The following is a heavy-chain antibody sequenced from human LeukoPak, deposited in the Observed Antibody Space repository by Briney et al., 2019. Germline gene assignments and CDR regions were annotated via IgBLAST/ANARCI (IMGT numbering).Heavy chain of an antibody. CDR2: IKQEGSEI. CDR1: GFTFCSYR. J-gene: IGHJ4*02. CDR3: ARDQSGGYYDYVLGWGGLIFAY. Sequence: GGSLRLSCAASGFTFCSYRVSWVREAPGGGVEWGANIKQEGSEIYYVDSVKGRFTISRDNAKNSLYLPMNRLRAEETAVYFCARDQSGGYYDYVLGWGGLIFAYWGQGTLVTASS. V-gene: IGHV3-7*03. D-gene: IGHD3-16*01.